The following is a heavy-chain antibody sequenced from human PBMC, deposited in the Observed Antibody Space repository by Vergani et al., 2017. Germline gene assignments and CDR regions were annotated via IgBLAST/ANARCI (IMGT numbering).Heavy chain of an antibody. Sequence: QVQLQESGPGLVKPSETLSLTCTVSGGSISSSSYYWGWIRQPPGKGLEWIGSIYYSGSTYYNPSLKSRVTISVDTSKNQFSLKLSSVTAADTAVYYCARGYDNSGYYYWGQGTLVTVSS. CDR2: IYYSGST. V-gene: IGHV4-39*01. CDR3: ARGYDNSGYYY. CDR1: GGSISSSSYY. J-gene: IGHJ4*02. D-gene: IGHD3-22*01.